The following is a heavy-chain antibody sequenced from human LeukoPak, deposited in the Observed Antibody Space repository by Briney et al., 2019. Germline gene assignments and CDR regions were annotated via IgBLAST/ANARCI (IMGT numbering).Heavy chain of an antibody. D-gene: IGHD3-10*01. CDR3: AKESHPVWLSGFDY. J-gene: IGHJ4*02. CDR1: GFTFSSYS. Sequence: GGSLRLSCAASGFTFSSYSMNWVRQAPGKGLEWVSSISSSSSYIYYADSVKGRFTISRDNSKNTLYLQMNSLRAEDTAVYYCAKESHPVWLSGFDYWGQGTLVTVSS. V-gene: IGHV3-21*04. CDR2: ISSSSSYI.